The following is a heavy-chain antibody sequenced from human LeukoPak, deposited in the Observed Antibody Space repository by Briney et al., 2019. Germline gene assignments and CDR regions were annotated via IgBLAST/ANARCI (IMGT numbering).Heavy chain of an antibody. V-gene: IGHV1-69*06. D-gene: IGHD3-3*01. CDR1: GGTFSSYA. J-gene: IGHJ5*02. CDR3: ARDYDFWSGYDAYWFDP. Sequence: SVTVSCTASGGTFSSYAISWVRQAPGQGLEWMGRIIPIFGTANYAQKFQGRVTITADKSTSTAYMELSSLRSEDTAVYYCARDYDFWSGYDAYWFDPWGQGTLVTVSS. CDR2: IIPIFGTA.